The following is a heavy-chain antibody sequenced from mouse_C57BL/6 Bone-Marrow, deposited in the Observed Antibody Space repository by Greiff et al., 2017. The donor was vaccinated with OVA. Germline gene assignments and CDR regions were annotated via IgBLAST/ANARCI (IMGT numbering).Heavy chain of an antibody. V-gene: IGHV1-50*01. CDR1: GYTFTSYW. J-gene: IGHJ3*01. Sequence: VQLQQPGAELVKPGASVKLSCKASGYTFTSYWMQWVKQRPGQGLEWIGEIDPSDSYTNYNQKFKGKATLTVDTSSSTAYMQLSSLTSEDSAVYYCAGYYGFAYWSQGTLVTVSA. CDR3: AGYYGFAY. CDR2: IDPSDSYT. D-gene: IGHD2-3*01.